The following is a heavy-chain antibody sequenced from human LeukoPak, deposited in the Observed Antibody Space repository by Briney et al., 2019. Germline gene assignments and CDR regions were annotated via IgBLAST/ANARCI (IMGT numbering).Heavy chain of an antibody. Sequence: PSETLSLTCTVSGGSISTYYWTWIRQPPGKGLEWIGNIYYSGSTNYNPSLKSRVTISVDKSKNQFSLKLNSVTAADTAVYYCARRRDYYDSRGYYAFDIWGHGTMVTVSS. D-gene: IGHD3-22*01. J-gene: IGHJ3*02. CDR1: GGSISTYY. V-gene: IGHV4-59*01. CDR3: ARRRDYYDSRGYYAFDI. CDR2: IYYSGST.